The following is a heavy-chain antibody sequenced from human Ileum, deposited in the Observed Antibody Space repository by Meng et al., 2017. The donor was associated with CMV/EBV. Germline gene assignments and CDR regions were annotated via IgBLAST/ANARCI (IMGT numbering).Heavy chain of an antibody. CDR2: INHSGST. V-gene: IGHV4-34*01. D-gene: IGHD3-16*01. CDR3: AREVWARLNY. Sequence: SLACAVYGGSFSGYYWSWIRQPPGKGLEWIGEINHSGSTNYNPSLKSRVTISVDTSKNQFSLKLSSVTAAETAVYYCAREVWARLNYWGQGTLVTVSS. J-gene: IGHJ4*02. CDR1: GGSFSGYY.